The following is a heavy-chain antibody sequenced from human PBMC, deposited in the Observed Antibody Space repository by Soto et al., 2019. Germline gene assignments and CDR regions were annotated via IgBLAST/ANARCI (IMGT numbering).Heavy chain of an antibody. Sequence: QVHLVQSGAEVKKPGASVKVSCKASGYTFTSYGITWVRQAPGQGLEWMGWISAHNGNTDHAQKLQGRVIVTRDTSTSTAYMELRSLISDATAVYYCARGRYGDYWGQGALVTVSS. J-gene: IGHJ4*02. CDR3: ARGRYGDY. V-gene: IGHV1-18*01. CDR1: GYTFTSYG. CDR2: ISAHNGNT. D-gene: IGHD1-1*01.